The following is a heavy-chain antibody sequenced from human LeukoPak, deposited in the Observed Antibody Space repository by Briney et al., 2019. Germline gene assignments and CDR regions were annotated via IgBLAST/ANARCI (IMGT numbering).Heavy chain of an antibody. D-gene: IGHD3-9*01. J-gene: IGHJ6*03. CDR2: INPNSGGT. CDR3: ARGYYDILTGYSLYYYYYYMDV. V-gene: IGHV1-2*02. CDR1: GYTFTVYY. Sequence: ASVKVSCKASGYTFTVYYMHWVRQAPGQGLEWMGWINPNSGGTNYAQKFQGRVTMTRDTSISTAYMELSRLRSDDTAVYYCARGYYDILTGYSLYYYYYYMDVWGKGTTVTVSS.